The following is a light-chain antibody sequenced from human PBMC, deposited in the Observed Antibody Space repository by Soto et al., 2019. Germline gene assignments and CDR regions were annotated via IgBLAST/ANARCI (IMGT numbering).Light chain of an antibody. J-gene: IGLJ1*01. Sequence: QSALTQPASVSGSPGQSITISCPGTSSDVGGYNYVSWYQQHPVKSPKLMIYEVSNRPSGVSNRFSGSKSGNTASLTISGLQAEDEADYYCSAYTSSSTPYVFGTGTKVTVL. CDR3: SAYTSSSTPYV. V-gene: IGLV2-14*01. CDR1: SSDVGGYNY. CDR2: EVS.